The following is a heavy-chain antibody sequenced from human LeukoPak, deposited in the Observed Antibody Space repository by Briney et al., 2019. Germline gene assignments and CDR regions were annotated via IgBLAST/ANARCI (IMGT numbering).Heavy chain of an antibody. V-gene: IGHV3-23*01. CDR1: GFTFRSHA. D-gene: IGHD6-13*01. CDR2: IYENGGTT. J-gene: IGHJ4*02. CDR3: AKARAGDITAAFNY. Sequence: PGGSLRLSCVGSGFTFRSHAMSWVRQAPEKGLEFVSGIYENGGTTYYADSVKGRFTISRDNFENTLNLQMNSLRAEDTAVYYCAKARAGDITAAFNYWGQGTLVTVSS.